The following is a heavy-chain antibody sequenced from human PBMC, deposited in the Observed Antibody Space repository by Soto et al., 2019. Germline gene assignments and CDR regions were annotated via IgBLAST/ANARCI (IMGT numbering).Heavy chain of an antibody. CDR2: ISSGSSYI. V-gene: IGHV3-21*01. J-gene: IGHJ3*02. Sequence: ESLKISCASSGFTFSSYSMNLVLQAPGKGLEWVSSISSGSSYICYADSVKGRFTISRDNAKNSLYLQMNSLRAEDTAVYYCARDSIEAAGYDAFDIWGQGTMVTVSS. CDR1: GFTFSSYS. D-gene: IGHD6-13*01. CDR3: ARDSIEAAGYDAFDI.